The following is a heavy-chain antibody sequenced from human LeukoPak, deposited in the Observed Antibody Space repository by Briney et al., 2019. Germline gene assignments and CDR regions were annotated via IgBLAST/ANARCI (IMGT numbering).Heavy chain of an antibody. Sequence: GGSLRLSCAASGFTFSNYAMSWVRQAPGKGLEWVSSITGSGGSTDCADSVKSRFTISRDNSKNTLYLQMNSLRAEDTAVYYCARDFGWLSGFDNWGQGTLVTVSS. D-gene: IGHD3-9*01. V-gene: IGHV3-23*01. CDR1: GFTFSNYA. J-gene: IGHJ4*02. CDR3: ARDFGWLSGFDN. CDR2: ITGSGGST.